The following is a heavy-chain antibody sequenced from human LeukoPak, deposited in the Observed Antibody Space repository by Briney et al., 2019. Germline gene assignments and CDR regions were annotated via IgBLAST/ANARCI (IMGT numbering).Heavy chain of an antibody. Sequence: WGSLRLSCAASGFTFSSYAMHWVRQAPGKGLEYVSAISSNGGSTYYANSVKGRFTISRDNSKNTLYLQMGSLRAEDTAVYYCARGTPAYDSSGYDFDYWGQGTLVTVSS. CDR2: ISSNGGST. J-gene: IGHJ4*02. CDR1: GFTFSSYA. V-gene: IGHV3-64*01. CDR3: ARGTPAYDSSGYDFDY. D-gene: IGHD3-22*01.